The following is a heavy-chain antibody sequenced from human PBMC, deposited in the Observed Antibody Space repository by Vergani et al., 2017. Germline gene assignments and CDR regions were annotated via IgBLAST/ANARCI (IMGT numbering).Heavy chain of an antibody. D-gene: IGHD3-22*01. J-gene: IGHJ4*02. CDR3: ARDLFYYDSSGYYSGFFDY. Sequence: EVQLLESGGDLVQPGGSLRLSCAASGFTFNHYAMNWVRQAPGKGLEWVSGISGSGGSTYYAGSVKGRFTISRDSSKNTLYLQMNSLRAEDTAVYYCARDLFYYDSSGYYSGFFDYWAQGTLVTVSS. CDR2: ISGSGGST. V-gene: IGHV3-23*01. CDR1: GFTFNHYA.